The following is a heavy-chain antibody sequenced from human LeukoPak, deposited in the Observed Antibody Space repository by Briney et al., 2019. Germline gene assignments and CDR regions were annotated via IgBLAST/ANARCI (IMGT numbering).Heavy chain of an antibody. D-gene: IGHD6-19*01. V-gene: IGHV3-53*01. Sequence: AGGSLRLSCAASGFTVSSNYMSWVRQAPGKGLEWVSVIYSGGSTYYADSVKGRFTISRDNSKNTLYLQMNSLRAEDTAVYYCARGKYSNGWYYFDYWGQGTLVTVSS. J-gene: IGHJ4*02. CDR2: IYSGGST. CDR3: ARGKYSNGWYYFDY. CDR1: GFTVSSNY.